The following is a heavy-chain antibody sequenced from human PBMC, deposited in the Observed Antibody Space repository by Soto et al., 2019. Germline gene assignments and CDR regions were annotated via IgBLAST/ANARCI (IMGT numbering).Heavy chain of an antibody. CDR3: ERGGSYGDFFDY. CDR1: GGSMSSNY. J-gene: IGHJ4*02. V-gene: IGHV4-59*01. D-gene: IGHD4-17*01. Sequence: SETLSLTCTVSGGSMSSNYWTWIRQSPGKGLEWIGYIYYTGSTKYNPSLKSRVTISLDTSKNQFSLRLTSVTSADTAVYYCERGGSYGDFFDYWGQGAQVTVSS. CDR2: IYYTGST.